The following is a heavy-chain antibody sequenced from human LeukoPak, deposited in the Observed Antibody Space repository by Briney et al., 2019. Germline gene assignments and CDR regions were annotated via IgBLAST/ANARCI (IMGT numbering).Heavy chain of an antibody. J-gene: IGHJ4*02. CDR1: GYTFTGYY. CDR2: INPNSGGT. CDR3: ARDWLTPDAYSSSSPDFDY. Sequence: GASVKVSCKASGYTFTGYYMHWVRQAPGQGLEWMGWINPNSGGTNYAQKSQGRVTMTRDTSISTAYMELSRLRSDDTAVYYCARDWLTPDAYSSSSPDFDYWGQGTLVTVSS. V-gene: IGHV1-2*02. D-gene: IGHD6-13*01.